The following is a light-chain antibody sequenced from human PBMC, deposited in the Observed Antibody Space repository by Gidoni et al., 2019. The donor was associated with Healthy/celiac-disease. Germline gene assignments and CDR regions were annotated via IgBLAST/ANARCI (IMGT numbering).Light chain of an antibody. CDR2: GAS. V-gene: IGKV3-20*01. Sequence: DIVLTQSPGTLSLSPGERATLSCRASQSVSSSYLAWYQQKPGQAPRLLIYGASSRATGIPDFTLTISRLEPEDFAVYYCQQYGSSSITFGQGTRLEIK. CDR1: QSVSSSY. J-gene: IGKJ5*01. CDR3: QQYGSSSIT.